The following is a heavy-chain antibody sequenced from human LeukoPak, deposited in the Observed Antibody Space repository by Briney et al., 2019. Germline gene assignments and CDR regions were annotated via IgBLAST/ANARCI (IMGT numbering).Heavy chain of an antibody. CDR1: GYTFTGYY. Sequence: ASVKVSCKASGYTFTGYYMHWVRQAPGQGLEWMGRINPNSGGTNYAQKFQGRVTMTRDTSISTAYMELSSLRSEDTAVYYCARDPRASYESSDYYYPGDYWGQGTLVTVSS. V-gene: IGHV1-2*06. J-gene: IGHJ4*02. CDR2: INPNSGGT. CDR3: ARDPRASYESSDYYYPGDY. D-gene: IGHD3-22*01.